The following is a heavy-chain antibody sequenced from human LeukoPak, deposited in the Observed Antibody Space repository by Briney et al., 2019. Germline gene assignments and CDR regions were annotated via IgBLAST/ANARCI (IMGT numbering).Heavy chain of an antibody. CDR1: GFTFDDYA. CDR3: AKDRTATPDAFDV. CDR2: ISWNSGLM. J-gene: IGHJ3*01. V-gene: IGHV3-9*01. D-gene: IGHD2-15*01. Sequence: GGSLRLSCAASGFTFDDYAMHWVRQVPGKGLEWVSGISWNSGLMGYADSVKGRFTISRDNTKNSLYLQMNSLSTEDTALYYCAKDRTATPDAFDVWGQGTMVTISS.